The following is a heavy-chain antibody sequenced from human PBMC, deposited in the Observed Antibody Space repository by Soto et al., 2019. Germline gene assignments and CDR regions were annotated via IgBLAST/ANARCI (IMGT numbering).Heavy chain of an antibody. J-gene: IGHJ1*01. CDR1: GYTFTNSD. D-gene: IGHD3-10*01. CDR3: ARYSARGAEYFQH. Sequence: ASVKVSCKASGYTFTNSDVNWVRQAPGQGLERMGWMSPSSGNTGYAQKFQGRVTLTRDTSMNTAYMELRSLRSEDTAVYYCARYSARGAEYFQHWGQGTLVTVSS. CDR2: MSPSSGNT. V-gene: IGHV1-8*01.